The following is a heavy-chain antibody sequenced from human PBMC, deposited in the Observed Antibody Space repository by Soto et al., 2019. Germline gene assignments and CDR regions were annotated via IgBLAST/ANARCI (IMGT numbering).Heavy chain of an antibody. J-gene: IGHJ6*03. V-gene: IGHV4-34*01. Sequence: PSETLSLTCGVYDGSFSGYYWNWIRQPPGKGLEWIGEINHSGSTNYNPSLKSRVTISVDTSKNQFSLKLSSVTAADTAVYYCVRGVGSGYYINYYYYYMDVWGKGTTVTVSS. D-gene: IGHD3-3*01. CDR1: DGSFSGYY. CDR3: VRGVGSGYYINYYYYYMDV. CDR2: INHSGST.